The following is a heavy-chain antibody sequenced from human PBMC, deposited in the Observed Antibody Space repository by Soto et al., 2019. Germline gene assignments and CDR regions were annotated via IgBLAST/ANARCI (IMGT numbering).Heavy chain of an antibody. CDR2: IKSKTDGGTT. V-gene: IGHV3-15*01. CDR1: GFTFSKAW. Sequence: GGSLRLACAASGFTFSKAWMSWVRQAPGKGREWVGRIKSKTDGGTTDYAAPVKGRFTISRDDSKNTRYLQMNSLKTEDTTVYYCTTDMWELLGYFDYWGQGTLVTVSS. D-gene: IGHD1-26*01. CDR3: TTDMWELLGYFDY. J-gene: IGHJ4*02.